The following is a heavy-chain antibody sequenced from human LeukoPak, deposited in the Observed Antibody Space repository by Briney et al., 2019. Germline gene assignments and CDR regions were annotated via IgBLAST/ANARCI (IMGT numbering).Heavy chain of an antibody. CDR2: INHSGST. Sequence: SETLSLTCGVYDDSFCNFYRSWIRQPPGKGLEWIGEINHSGSTNYNPSLKSRVTISVDTSKNQFSLKLSSVTAADTAVYYCATGGKEGVDYWGQGTLVTVSS. CDR3: ATGGKEGVDY. J-gene: IGHJ4*02. CDR1: DDSFCNFY. V-gene: IGHV4-34*01. D-gene: IGHD1-26*01.